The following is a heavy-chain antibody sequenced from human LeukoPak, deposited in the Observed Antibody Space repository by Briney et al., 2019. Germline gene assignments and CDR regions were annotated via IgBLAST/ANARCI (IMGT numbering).Heavy chain of an antibody. CDR3: ARDKLGSRIAAAGGFDY. V-gene: IGHV1-3*01. J-gene: IGHJ4*02. CDR2: INAGNGNT. Sequence: ASVKVSCKASGYTFITYGISWVRQAPGQRLEWMGWINAGNGNTKYSQKFQGRVTITRDTSASTAYMELSSLRSEDTAVYYCARDKLGSRIAAAGGFDYWGQGTLVTVSS. D-gene: IGHD6-13*01. CDR1: GYTFITYG.